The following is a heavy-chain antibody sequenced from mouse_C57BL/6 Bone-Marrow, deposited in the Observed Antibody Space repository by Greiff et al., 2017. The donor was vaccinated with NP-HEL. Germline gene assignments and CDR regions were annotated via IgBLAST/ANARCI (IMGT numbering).Heavy chain of an antibody. CDR2: IDPSDSYT. J-gene: IGHJ3*01. CDR3: AYDGNYKPAWFAY. D-gene: IGHD2-1*01. CDR1: GYTFTSYW. Sequence: QVQLKQPGAELVKPGASVKLSCKASGYTFTSYWMQWVKQRPGQGLEWIGEIDPSDSYTNYNQKFKGKATLTVDTSSSTAYMQLSSLTSEDSAVYYCAYDGNYKPAWFAYWGQGTLVTVSA. V-gene: IGHV1-50*01.